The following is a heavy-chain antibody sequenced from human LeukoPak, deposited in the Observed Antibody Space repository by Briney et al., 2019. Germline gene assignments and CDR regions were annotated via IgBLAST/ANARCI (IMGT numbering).Heavy chain of an antibody. J-gene: IGHJ6*03. CDR1: GFTFSDYY. D-gene: IGHD3-9*01. CDR2: ISSSGSTI. CDR3: AGAMTGSLPYYYYMDV. V-gene: IGHV3-11*01. Sequence: GGSLRLSCAASGFTFSDYYMSWIRQAPGKGLEWVSYISSSGSTIYYADSVKGRFTISRDNAKNSLYLQMNSLRAEDTAVYYCAGAMTGSLPYYYYMDVWGIGTTVTVSS.